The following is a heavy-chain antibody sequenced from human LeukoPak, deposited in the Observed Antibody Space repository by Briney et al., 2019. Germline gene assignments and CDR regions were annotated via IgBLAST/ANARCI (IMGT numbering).Heavy chain of an antibody. CDR1: GLTFHDYD. CDR3: ARDGYYYDSSGYYD. V-gene: IGHV3-43*02. D-gene: IGHD3-22*01. Sequence: PGGSLRLSCAASGLTFHDYDMHWVRQGPGKGLAWVSLISGNGGSTYHADSVKGRFTISRDNAKNSLYLQMNSLRAEDTAVYYCARDGYYYDSSGYYDLGQGTLVTVSS. J-gene: IGHJ4*02. CDR2: ISGNGGST.